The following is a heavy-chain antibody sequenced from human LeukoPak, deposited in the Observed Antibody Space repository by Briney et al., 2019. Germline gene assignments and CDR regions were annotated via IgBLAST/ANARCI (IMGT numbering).Heavy chain of an antibody. CDR1: GGTFSSYA. Sequence: SVKVSCKASGGTFSSYAITWVRQAPGQGLEWMGGITPLFGTANYAQRFQGRVTITADKSTSTAYMELSSLRSEDTAVYYCARKVPNDSSGYYYRGQFDPWGQGTLVTVSS. D-gene: IGHD3-22*01. V-gene: IGHV1-69*06. CDR3: ARKVPNDSSGYYYRGQFDP. CDR2: ITPLFGTA. J-gene: IGHJ5*02.